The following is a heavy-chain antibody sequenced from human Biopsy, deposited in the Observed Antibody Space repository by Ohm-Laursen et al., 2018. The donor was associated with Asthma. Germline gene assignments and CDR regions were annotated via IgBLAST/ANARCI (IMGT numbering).Heavy chain of an antibody. D-gene: IGHD6-13*01. V-gene: IGHV4-39*01. Sequence: GTLSLTCSLSSGSGGYMRSGNYYWGWIRQPPGKGLEWIGSIYYSGTTYYTPSLESRVTVSADTPKTQFSRKFTSVTAADTAVYYCVRGSSSWHHGPFHYYYGLDVWGQGTTATVSS. J-gene: IGHJ6*02. CDR3: VRGSSSWHHGPFHYYYGLDV. CDR2: IYYSGTT. CDR1: SGSGGYMRSGNYY.